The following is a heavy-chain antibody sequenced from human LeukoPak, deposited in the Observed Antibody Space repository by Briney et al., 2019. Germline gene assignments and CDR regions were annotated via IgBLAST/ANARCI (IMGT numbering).Heavy chain of an antibody. CDR1: GYSISSGYY. D-gene: IGHD2-15*01. CDR2: IYHSGST. Sequence: PSETLSLTCAVSGYSISSGYYWGWIRQPPGKGLEWIGSIYHSGSTYYNPSLKSRVTISVDTSKNQFSLKLSSVTAADTAVYYYARRGGNIDYWGQGTLVIVSS. V-gene: IGHV4-38-2*01. J-gene: IGHJ4*02. CDR3: ARRGGNIDY.